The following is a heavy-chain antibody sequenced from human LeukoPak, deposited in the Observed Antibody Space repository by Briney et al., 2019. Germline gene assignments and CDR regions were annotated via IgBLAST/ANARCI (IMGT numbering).Heavy chain of an antibody. D-gene: IGHD4-23*01. Sequence: GGSLRLSCAASGFTFSNYAMSWVRQAQGKGLEWVSAISGGSSSTYYADSVKGRFTISRDKYKNTLSLQLNSLRAEDTALYYCAKDRRSMVVPPSWAFDIWGQGTLVTVSS. CDR2: ISGGSSST. V-gene: IGHV3-23*01. J-gene: IGHJ3*02. CDR1: GFTFSNYA. CDR3: AKDRRSMVVPPSWAFDI.